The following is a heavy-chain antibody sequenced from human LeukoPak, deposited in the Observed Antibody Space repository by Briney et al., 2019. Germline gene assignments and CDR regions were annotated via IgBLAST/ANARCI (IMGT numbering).Heavy chain of an antibody. V-gene: IGHV1-8*01. D-gene: IGHD6-25*01. CDR2: MNPNSGKR. CDR1: GYRLTSCD. CDR3: ARGVAEQYQRGNWFDP. J-gene: IGHJ5*02. Sequence: AAVKVSCKAAGYRLTSCDINWVRQARGQGKEWVGGMNPNSGKRGYEQKDQGRVSMNRKSAISKDNMEMSRLRSDDTAVYYSARGVAEQYQRGNWFDPGGQGTLVTFSS.